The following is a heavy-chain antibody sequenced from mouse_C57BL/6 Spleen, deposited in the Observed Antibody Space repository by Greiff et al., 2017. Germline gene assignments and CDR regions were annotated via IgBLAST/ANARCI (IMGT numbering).Heavy chain of an antibody. CDR3: ARSTHCDGFDY. V-gene: IGHV14-2*01. D-gene: IGHD1-1*01. Sequence: EVQLQQSGPELVKPGASVKLSCTASGFNITDYYMHWVKQRTEQGLEWIGRIDPEDGATNYTPKFQGKATITADTSSNTAYLQLSSLTSEDTAVYYCARSTHCDGFDYWGQGTTLTVSS. CDR2: IDPEDGAT. J-gene: IGHJ2*01. CDR1: GFNITDYY.